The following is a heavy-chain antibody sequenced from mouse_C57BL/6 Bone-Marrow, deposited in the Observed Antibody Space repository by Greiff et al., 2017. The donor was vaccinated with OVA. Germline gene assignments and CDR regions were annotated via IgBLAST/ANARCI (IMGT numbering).Heavy chain of an antibody. V-gene: IGHV1-81*01. CDR2: IYPRSGNT. J-gene: IGHJ4*01. D-gene: IGHD1-1*01. CDR3: AYYDGSSSRNAMDY. CDR1: GYTFTSYG. Sequence: VQLQQSGAELARPGASVKLSCKASGYTFTSYGISWVKQRTGQGLEWIGEIYPRSGNTYYNEKFKGKATLTADKSSSTAYMELRSLTSEDSAVYFCAYYDGSSSRNAMDYWGQGTSVTVSS.